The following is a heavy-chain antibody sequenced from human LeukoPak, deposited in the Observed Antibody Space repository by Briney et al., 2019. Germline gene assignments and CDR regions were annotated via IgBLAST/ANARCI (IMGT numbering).Heavy chain of an antibody. J-gene: IGHJ4*02. D-gene: IGHD3-16*01. Sequence: ASETLSLTCTVSGGSISGYYWSWIRQPPGKGLEWIGYIYYSGSTNYNPSPKSRVTISVDTSKNQCSLKLSSVTAADTAVYYCARVTNLYSATWGRIDYWGQGTLVTVPS. CDR2: IYYSGST. CDR3: ARVTNLYSATWGRIDY. CDR1: GGSISGYY. V-gene: IGHV4-59*01.